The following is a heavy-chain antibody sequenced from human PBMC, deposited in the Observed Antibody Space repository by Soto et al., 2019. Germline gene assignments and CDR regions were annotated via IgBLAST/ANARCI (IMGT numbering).Heavy chain of an antibody. CDR1: GGSISSRNYY. Sequence: QLQLQESGPGLVKPLETLSLICTVSGGSISSRNYYWGWIRQPPGKGLEWIGSIYYNGLTYYNPSLKSRVTISVDTSMNQFSLRLNSVTAADPAVYYCARQADFWSGGGGFDPWGQGTLVTVSS. J-gene: IGHJ5*02. D-gene: IGHD3-3*01. V-gene: IGHV4-39*01. CDR2: IYYNGLT. CDR3: ARQADFWSGGGGFDP.